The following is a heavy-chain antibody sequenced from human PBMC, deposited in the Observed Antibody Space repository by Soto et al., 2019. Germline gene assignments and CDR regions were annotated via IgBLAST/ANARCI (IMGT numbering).Heavy chain of an antibody. CDR3: ASDPGHDGNEYYTFES. J-gene: IGHJ4*02. D-gene: IGHD3-3*01. CDR2: ISCAGTST. V-gene: IGHV3-30-3*01. CDR1: GFTLSSYA. Sequence: QVQLVESGGGVVQPGRSLRLSCAASGFTLSSYAMHWVRQAPGKGLEWVAVISCAGTSTYYADSVRGRFTISRDNSKDTVYLQLNRLRTEDTAVYHCASDPGHDGNEYYTFESWGQGTLVIVSS.